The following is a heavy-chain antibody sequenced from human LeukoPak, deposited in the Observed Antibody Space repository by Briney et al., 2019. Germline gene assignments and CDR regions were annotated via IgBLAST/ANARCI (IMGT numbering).Heavy chain of an antibody. CDR1: GISFSGYW. CDR2: IKSDGSST. J-gene: IGHJ5*02. V-gene: IGHV3-74*01. Sequence: PGGSLRLSCVASGISFSGYWMHWVRQGPGKGLEWVSRIKSDGSSTTYADSVKGRFTISRDNAKNTLYLQMDSLRVEDTGLYYCTRSDWLDPWGQGTLVTVSS. CDR3: TRSDWLDP.